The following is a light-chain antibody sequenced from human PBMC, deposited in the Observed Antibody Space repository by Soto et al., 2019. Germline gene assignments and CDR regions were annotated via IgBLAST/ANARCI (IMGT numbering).Light chain of an antibody. V-gene: IGKV1-39*01. CDR2: AAS. CDR3: QQSYNAPHT. J-gene: IGKJ2*01. CDR1: QSISRY. Sequence: DIQMTQSPASLSASVGDRVTITCRASQSISRYLNWYQHKPGKSPKFLIYAASSLQSGVPSRFSGSGSGTDFTLTITSLHPEDFATYYCQQSYNAPHTFGQGTKLEIK.